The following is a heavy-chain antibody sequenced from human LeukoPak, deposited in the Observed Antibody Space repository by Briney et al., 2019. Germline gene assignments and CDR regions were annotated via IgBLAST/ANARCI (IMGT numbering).Heavy chain of an antibody. D-gene: IGHD6-19*01. CDR2: VSSIGST. CDR1: GASIRSLY. J-gene: IGHJ4*02. Sequence: SETLSLTCTVSGASIRSLYWIWVRQPRARGREWIGYVSSIGSTNYNPSLKSRVTISLDTSKHQFSLKLSSVTAADTAVYYCARDVSSSASYFDYWGQGTLVTVSA. V-gene: IGHV4-59*11. CDR3: ARDVSSSASYFDY.